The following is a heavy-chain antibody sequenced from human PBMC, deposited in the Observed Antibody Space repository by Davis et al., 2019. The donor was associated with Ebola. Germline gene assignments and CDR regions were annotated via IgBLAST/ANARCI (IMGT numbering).Heavy chain of an antibody. D-gene: IGHD3-10*01. CDR3: ARVLLLWCMDV. Sequence: MPSETLSLTCTVSGGSISSYYWSWIRQPPGKGLEWIGYIYYSGSTNYNPSLKSRVTISVDTSKNQFSLKLSSVTAAGTAVYYCARVLLLWCMDVWGQGTTVTVSS. J-gene: IGHJ6*02. CDR2: IYYSGST. V-gene: IGHV4-59*01. CDR1: GGSISSYY.